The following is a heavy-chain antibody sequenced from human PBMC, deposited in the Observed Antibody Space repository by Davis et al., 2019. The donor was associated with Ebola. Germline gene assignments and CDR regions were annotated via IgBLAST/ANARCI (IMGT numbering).Heavy chain of an antibody. CDR1: GYTFTSYG. D-gene: IGHD3-9*01. V-gene: IGHV1-69*13. CDR3: ARGRRYFDWSLFDY. J-gene: IGHJ4*02. Sequence: SVKVSCKASGYTFTSYGISWVRQAPGQGLAWLGGIIPIFGTANYAQKFQGRVTITADESTSTAYMELSSLRSEDTAVYYCARGRRYFDWSLFDYWGQGTLVTVSS. CDR2: IIPIFGTA.